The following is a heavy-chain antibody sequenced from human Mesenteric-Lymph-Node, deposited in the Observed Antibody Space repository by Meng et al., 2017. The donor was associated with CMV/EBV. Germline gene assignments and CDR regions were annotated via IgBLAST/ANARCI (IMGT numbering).Heavy chain of an antibody. CDR2: IYYSGST. CDR3: ARNQKGWYSDY. CDR1: GGSISSGGYY. J-gene: IGHJ4*02. D-gene: IGHD6-19*01. Sequence: CTVSGGSISSGGYYWSWIRQHRGKGLEWIGYIYYSGSTYYNPSLKSRVIISVDTSKNQFSLKLSSVTAADTAVYYCARNQKGWYSDYWGQGTLVTVSS. V-gene: IGHV4-31*03.